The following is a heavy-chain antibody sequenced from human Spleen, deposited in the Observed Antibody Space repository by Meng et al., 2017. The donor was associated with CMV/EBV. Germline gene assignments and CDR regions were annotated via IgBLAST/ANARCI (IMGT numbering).Heavy chain of an antibody. J-gene: IGHJ4*02. CDR2: INWNGGST. CDR1: GFTFDDYG. CDR3: AKAPAYYYDTSGYFDY. D-gene: IGHD3-22*01. V-gene: IGHV3-20*04. Sequence: GGSLRLSCAASGFTFDDYGMSWVRQAPGKGLEWVSGINWNGGSTGYADSVKGRFTISRDNAKNSLYLQMNSLRVEDTAFYYCAKAPAYYYDTSGYFDYWGQGTLVTVSS.